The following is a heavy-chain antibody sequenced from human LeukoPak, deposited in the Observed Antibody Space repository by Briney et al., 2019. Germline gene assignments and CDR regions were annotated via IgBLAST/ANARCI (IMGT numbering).Heavy chain of an antibody. CDR2: IIPIFGTA. CDR1: GGTFSSYA. D-gene: IGHD1-26*01. Sequence: SVKVSCKASGGTFSSYAISWVRQAPGQGLEWMGGIIPIFGTANYAQKFQGRVTITTDESTSTAYMELSSLRSEDTAVYYCASSGARVPYYYYYMDVWGNGTTVTVSS. CDR3: ASSGARVPYYYYYMDV. V-gene: IGHV1-69*05. J-gene: IGHJ6*03.